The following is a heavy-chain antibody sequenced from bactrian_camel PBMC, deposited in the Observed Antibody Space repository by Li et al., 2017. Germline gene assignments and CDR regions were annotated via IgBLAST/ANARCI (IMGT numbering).Heavy chain of an antibody. CDR1: GDTDSVGC. J-gene: IGHJ4*01. Sequence: DVQLVESGGGSVQAGGSLSLSCALSGDTDSVGCMGWFRQAPGKEREGVASIRTGYPYTSDYADSVKGRFTISVDDTKNTVYLQMNNLKPEDTAMYYCGAAQNLAIPTMPTMCPRSAYLGQGTQVTVS. D-gene: IGHD4*01. V-gene: IGHV3S66*01. CDR2: IRTGYPYTS.